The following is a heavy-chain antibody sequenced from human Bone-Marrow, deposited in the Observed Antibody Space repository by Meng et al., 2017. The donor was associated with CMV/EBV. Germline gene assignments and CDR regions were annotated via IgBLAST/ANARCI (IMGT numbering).Heavy chain of an antibody. CDR2: ISKSGNSGRST. V-gene: IGHV3-23*01. CDR3: AKAREDLVGVPAAMRGGFDC. Sequence: YAITWVRQAPGKGLEWVSSISKSGNSGRSTFYADSVKGRFTISRDNSRDTVYLQMSTLRLEDTAVYYCAKAREDLVGVPAAMRGGFDCWGQGTLVTVSS. CDR1: YA. D-gene: IGHD2-2*01. J-gene: IGHJ4*02.